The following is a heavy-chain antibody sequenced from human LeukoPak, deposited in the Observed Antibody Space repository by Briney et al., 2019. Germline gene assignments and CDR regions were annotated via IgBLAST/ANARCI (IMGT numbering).Heavy chain of an antibody. V-gene: IGHV1-69*04. D-gene: IGHD3-22*01. J-gene: IGHJ4*02. CDR3: ARDLYYYDSSGYSFDY. CDR1: GGTFSSYA. CDR2: IIPILGIA. Sequence: GASVKVSFKASGGTFSSYAISGVRQAPGQGLEWMGRIIPILGIANYAQKLQGRVAITEDKSTSTAYMELSSLRSEDTAVYYCARDLYYYDSSGYSFDYWGQGTLVTVSS.